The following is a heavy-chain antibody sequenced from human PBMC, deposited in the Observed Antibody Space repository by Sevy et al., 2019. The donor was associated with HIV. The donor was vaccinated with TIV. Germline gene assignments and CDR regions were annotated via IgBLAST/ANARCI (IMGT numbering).Heavy chain of an antibody. D-gene: IGHD3-10*01. J-gene: IGHJ3*02. V-gene: IGHV4-59*01. CDR3: ARGYDHDSGSYYNHGFDI. CDR1: GGSINSFY. Sequence: SETLSLTCTVSGGSINSFYWSWIRQPPGKGLEWLGYIYNSGSTFYNPSLKSRVSISADTSKNQFSLRLSSVTAADTAVYYCARGYDHDSGSYYNHGFDIWGQGTMVTVSS. CDR2: IYNSGST.